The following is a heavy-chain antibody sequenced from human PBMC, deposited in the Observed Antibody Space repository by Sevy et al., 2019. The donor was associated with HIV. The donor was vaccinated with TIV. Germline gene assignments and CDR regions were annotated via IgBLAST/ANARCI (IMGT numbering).Heavy chain of an antibody. Sequence: GGSLRLSFKPPGFPFANYPRNWFRQAPGKGLDWVPTIYGTGGVPYYADSVKGRFTISRDNSKNTLYLQMNSLRTEDTAIYYCAGARFDSSGSFDAFDIWGQWTMVTVSS. D-gene: IGHD3-22*01. CDR2: IYGTGGVP. V-gene: IGHV3-23*01. CDR1: GFPFANYP. CDR3: AGARFDSSGSFDAFDI. J-gene: IGHJ3*02.